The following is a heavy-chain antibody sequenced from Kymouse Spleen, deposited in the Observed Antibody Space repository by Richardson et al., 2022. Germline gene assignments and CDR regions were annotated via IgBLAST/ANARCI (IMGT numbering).Heavy chain of an antibody. CDR3: AREWRYSSSSEDYYGMDV. CDR2: IYYSGST. J-gene: IGHJ6*02. V-gene: IGHV4-61*01. D-gene: IGHD6-6*01. CDR1: GGSVSSGSYY. Sequence: QVQLQESGPGLVKPSETLSLTCTVSGGSVSSGSYYWSWIRQPPGKGLEWIGYIYYSGSTNYNPSLKSRVTISVDTSKNQFSLKLSSVTAADTAVYYCAREWRYSSSSEDYYGMDVWGQGTTVTVSS.